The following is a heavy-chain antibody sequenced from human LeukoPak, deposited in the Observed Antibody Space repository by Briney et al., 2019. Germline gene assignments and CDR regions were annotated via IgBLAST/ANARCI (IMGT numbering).Heavy chain of an antibody. CDR2: IWYDGSNK. CDR3: ARAGYIVVVVAAIGL. CDR1: GFTLSSYG. J-gene: IGHJ4*02. D-gene: IGHD2-15*01. Sequence: PGGSLRLSCAASGFTLSSYGMHWVRQAPGKGLEWVAVIWYDGSNKYYADSVKGRFTISRDNSKNTLYPQMNSLRAEDTAVYYCARAGYIVVVVAAIGLWGQGTLVTVSS. V-gene: IGHV3-33*01.